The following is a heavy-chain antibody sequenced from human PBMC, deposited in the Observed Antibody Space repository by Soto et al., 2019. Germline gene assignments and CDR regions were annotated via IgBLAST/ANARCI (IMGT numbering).Heavy chain of an antibody. J-gene: IGHJ4*02. CDR2: ISWNSGSI. V-gene: IGHV3-9*01. CDR1: GFTFDDYA. CDR3: AKVGAFGESGYFDY. D-gene: IGHD3-10*01. Sequence: EVQLVESGGGLLQPGRSLRLSCAASGFTFDDYAMHWVRQAPGKGLEWVSGISWNSGSIGYADSVKGRFTISRDNAKNSLYLQMNSLRAEDTALYYCAKVGAFGESGYFDYWGQGTLVTVSS.